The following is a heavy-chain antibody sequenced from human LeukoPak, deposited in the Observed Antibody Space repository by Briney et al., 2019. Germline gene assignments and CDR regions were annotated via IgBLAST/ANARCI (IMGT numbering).Heavy chain of an antibody. CDR3: AKDRPQQQLVFGSIDY. CDR1: GFTFSSYG. J-gene: IGHJ4*02. CDR2: IRFDGSNK. V-gene: IGHV3-30*02. Sequence: GGSLRLSCAASGFTFSSYGMHWVRQAPGKGLEWVAFIRFDGSNKYYADSVKGRFTISRDNSKNTLYLQMNSLRAEDTAVYYCAKDRPQQQLVFGSIDYWGQGTLVTVSS. D-gene: IGHD6-13*01.